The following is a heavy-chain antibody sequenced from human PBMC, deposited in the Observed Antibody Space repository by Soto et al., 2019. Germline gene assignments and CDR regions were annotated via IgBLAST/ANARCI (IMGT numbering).Heavy chain of an antibody. CDR3: ARGLGVTGTPYGTDV. V-gene: IGHV6-1*01. J-gene: IGHJ6*02. D-gene: IGHD1-20*01. CDR1: GEGVASNSAA. CDR2: TYYRSKWYN. Sequence: RTPTLPWTVSGEGVASNSAAWDWIQQTPSRGLEWLGRTYYRSKWYNDYAVSVKSRITINPDTSKNQFSLQLNSVTPEDTAVYYCARGLGVTGTPYGTDVWGQGTTVTCSS.